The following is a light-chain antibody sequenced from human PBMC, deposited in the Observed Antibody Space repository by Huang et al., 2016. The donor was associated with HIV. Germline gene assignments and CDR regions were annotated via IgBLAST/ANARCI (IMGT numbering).Light chain of an antibody. CDR3: QQYNKWPYT. CDR1: ESIGRD. V-gene: IGKV3-15*01. J-gene: IGKJ2*01. CDR2: GTS. Sequence: ELLMTQSPATLSVSPGDRVSLSCRAGESIGRDLAWYQQRPGQAPRLLIYGTSTRASGVPARFSGGGSGTDFTLTITSLQSEDFVIYYCQQYNKWPYTFGLGTKLEIK.